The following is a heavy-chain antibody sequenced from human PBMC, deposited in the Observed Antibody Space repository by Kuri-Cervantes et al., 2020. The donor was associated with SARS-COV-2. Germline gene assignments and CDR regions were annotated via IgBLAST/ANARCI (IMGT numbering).Heavy chain of an antibody. Sequence: SETLSLTCAVYGGSFSNFYWSWIRQPPGKGLEWIGEINHSGSTYYNPSLKSRVTISVDTSKNQFSLKLSSVTAADTAVYYCARVIAAAGREGYWGQGTLVTVSS. J-gene: IGHJ4*02. CDR1: GGSFSNFY. CDR2: INHSGST. CDR3: ARVIAAAGREGY. V-gene: IGHV4-34*01. D-gene: IGHD6-13*01.